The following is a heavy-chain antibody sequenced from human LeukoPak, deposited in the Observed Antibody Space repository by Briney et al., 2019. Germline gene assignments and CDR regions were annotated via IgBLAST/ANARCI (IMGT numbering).Heavy chain of an antibody. CDR2: IYTSGST. CDR3: ASYDSSGYSFDY. V-gene: IGHV4-61*02. Sequence: SETLSLTCTVSGGSISSGSYYWSWIRQPAGKGLEWIGRIYTSGSTNYNPSLKSRVTISVDTSKNQFSLKLSSATAADTAVYYCASYDSSGYSFDYWGQGTLVTVSS. J-gene: IGHJ4*02. D-gene: IGHD3-22*01. CDR1: GGSISSGSYY.